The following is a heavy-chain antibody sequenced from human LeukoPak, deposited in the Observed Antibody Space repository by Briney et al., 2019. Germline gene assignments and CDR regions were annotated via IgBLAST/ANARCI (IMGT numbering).Heavy chain of an antibody. CDR3: ARERIALGFDP. CDR1: GGSISSSSYY. Sequence: PSETLSLTCTVSGGSISSSSYYWGWIRQPPGKGLEWIGRIYTSGSTNYNPSLKSRVTISVDTSKNQFSLKLSSVTAADTAVYYCARERIALGFDPWGQGTLVTVSS. J-gene: IGHJ5*02. D-gene: IGHD2-15*01. V-gene: IGHV4-39*07. CDR2: IYTSGST.